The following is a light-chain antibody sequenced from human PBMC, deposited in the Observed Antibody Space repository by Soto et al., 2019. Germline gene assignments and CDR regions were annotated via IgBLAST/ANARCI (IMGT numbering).Light chain of an antibody. J-gene: IGLJ2*01. CDR1: SSNIGSNT. CDR3: AAWDDSLNGVI. CDR2: SNN. Sequence: QSVLTQPPSASGTPGQRVTISCSGSSSNIGSNTVNWYQQLPGTAPKLLIYSNNQRPSGVPDRFSGSKSGTSASLAISGLQSEDETDYYCAAWDDSLNGVIFGGGTTLT. V-gene: IGLV1-44*01.